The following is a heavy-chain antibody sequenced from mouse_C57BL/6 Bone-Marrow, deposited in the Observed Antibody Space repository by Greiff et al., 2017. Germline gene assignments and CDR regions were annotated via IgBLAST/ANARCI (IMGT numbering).Heavy chain of an antibody. CDR2: IHPNSGST. Sequence: QVQLQQPGAELVKPGASVKLSCKASGHTFTSYWMHWVKQRPGQGLEWIGMIHPNSGSTNYNEKFKSKATLTVDKSSSTAYMQLSSLTSEDSAVYYCASGGLDSSGFSWFAYWGQGTLVTVSA. CDR3: ASGGLDSSGFSWFAY. V-gene: IGHV1-64*01. D-gene: IGHD3-2*02. J-gene: IGHJ3*01. CDR1: GHTFTSYW.